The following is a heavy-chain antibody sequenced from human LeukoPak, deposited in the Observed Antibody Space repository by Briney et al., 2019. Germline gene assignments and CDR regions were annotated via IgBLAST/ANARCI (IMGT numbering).Heavy chain of an antibody. CDR3: ARDEYNWNDYHYYGMDV. J-gene: IGHJ6*02. V-gene: IGHV1-18*01. CDR2: ISAYNGNT. CDR1: GYTFTSYG. D-gene: IGHD1-1*01. Sequence: ASVKVSCKASGYTFTSYGISWVRQAPGQGLEWMGWISAYNGNTNYAQKLQGRVTMTTDTSTSTAYMELRSLRSDDTAVYYCARDEYNWNDYHYYGMDVWGQGTTVTVSS.